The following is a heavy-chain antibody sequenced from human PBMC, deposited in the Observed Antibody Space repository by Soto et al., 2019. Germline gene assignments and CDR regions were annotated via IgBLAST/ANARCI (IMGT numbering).Heavy chain of an antibody. Sequence: GASVKVSCKASGYTFTSYAMHWVRQAPGQRLEWMGWINAGNGNTKYSQKFQGRVTITRDTSASTAYMELSSLRSEDTAVYYCARFTMTVVPAASYYYYGMDVWGQGTTVTVSS. CDR1: GYTFTSYA. D-gene: IGHD3-22*01. V-gene: IGHV1-3*01. J-gene: IGHJ6*02. CDR3: ARFTMTVVPAASYYYYGMDV. CDR2: INAGNGNT.